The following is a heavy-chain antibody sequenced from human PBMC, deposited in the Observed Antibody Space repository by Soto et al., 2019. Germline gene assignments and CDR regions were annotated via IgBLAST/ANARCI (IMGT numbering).Heavy chain of an antibody. CDR3: ARSQTTVTSNDD. Sequence: SETLSLTCAVSGGSISSGGYSWSWIRQPPGKGLEWIGYIYHSGSTYYNPSLKSRVTISVDRSKNQFSLKLSSVTAADTAVYYCARSQTTVTSNDDWARGTAVPGSS. V-gene: IGHV4-30-2*01. CDR2: IYHSGST. D-gene: IGHD4-17*01. CDR1: GGSISSGGYS. J-gene: IGHJ4*02.